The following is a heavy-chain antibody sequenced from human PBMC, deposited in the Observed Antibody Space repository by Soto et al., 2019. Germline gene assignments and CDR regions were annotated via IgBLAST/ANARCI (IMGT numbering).Heavy chain of an antibody. V-gene: IGHV4-30-2*01. J-gene: IGHJ4*02. Sequence: PSETMSLTCAVSGGSISSGGYSGIWIRQPPGKVLEWIGYIYHSGSTYYNPSLKSRVTISVDRSKNQFSLKLSSVTAADTAVYYCAREAGVCSGGSCYSVYFDYWGQGTLVTVSS. CDR2: IYHSGST. CDR1: GGSISSGGYS. CDR3: AREAGVCSGGSCYSVYFDY. D-gene: IGHD2-15*01.